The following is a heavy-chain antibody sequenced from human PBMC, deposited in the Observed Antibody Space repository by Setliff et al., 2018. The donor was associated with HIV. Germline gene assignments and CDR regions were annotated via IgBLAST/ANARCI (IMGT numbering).Heavy chain of an antibody. V-gene: IGHV1-69-2*01. CDR3: ATARHYYDSSGYYWAFDI. J-gene: IGHJ3*02. CDR1: GYTFTDYY. CDR2: VDPEDGET. Sequence: ASVKVSCKASGYTFTDYYMHWVQQAPGKGLEWMGRVDPEDGETIYAEKFQGRVTITADTSTDTAYMELSNLRSEDTAVYYCATARHYYDSSGYYWAFDIWGQGTMVTVSS. D-gene: IGHD3-22*01.